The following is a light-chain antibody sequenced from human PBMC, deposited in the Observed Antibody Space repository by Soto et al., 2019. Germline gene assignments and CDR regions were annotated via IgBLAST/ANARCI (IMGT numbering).Light chain of an antibody. J-gene: IGKJ1*01. Sequence: AILMTQSPYSLSASLGDRVTITCRASQFIRNHLAWYQQRPGKAPKLLIYEASTLQSGVPSRFSGSGSGTEFTLTISSLQPDDFATYYCQQYSNYWTFGQGTKVDIK. CDR2: EAS. CDR3: QQYSNYWT. V-gene: IGKV1-6*01. CDR1: QFIRNH.